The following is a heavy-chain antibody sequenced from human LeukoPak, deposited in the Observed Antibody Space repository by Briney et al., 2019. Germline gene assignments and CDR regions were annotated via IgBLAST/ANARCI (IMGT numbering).Heavy chain of an antibody. CDR3: ARALWFGETFPAY. J-gene: IGHJ4*02. CDR2: ISSSSSTI. V-gene: IGHV3-48*01. Sequence: GGSLRLSCAASGLTISRYSMNWVRQAPGKGLQWVSYISSSSSTIYYADSVKGRFTISRDNAKNSLYLQMNSLRAEDTAVYYCARALWFGETFPAYWGQGTLVTVSS. D-gene: IGHD3-10*01. CDR1: GLTISRYS.